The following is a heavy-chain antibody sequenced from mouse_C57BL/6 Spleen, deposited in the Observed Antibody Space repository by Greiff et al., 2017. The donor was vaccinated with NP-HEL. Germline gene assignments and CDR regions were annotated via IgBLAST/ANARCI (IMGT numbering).Heavy chain of an antibody. J-gene: IGHJ1*03. Sequence: QVQLQQSGPELVKPGASVKISCKASGYAFSSSWMNWVKQRPGKGLEWIGRIYPGDGDTNYNGKFKGKATLTADKSSSTAYMQLSSLTSEDSAVYFGARNDYYYGNWYFDVWGTGTTVTVSS. CDR2: IYPGDGDT. D-gene: IGHD1-1*01. CDR1: GYAFSSSW. CDR3: ARNDYYYGNWYFDV. V-gene: IGHV1-82*01.